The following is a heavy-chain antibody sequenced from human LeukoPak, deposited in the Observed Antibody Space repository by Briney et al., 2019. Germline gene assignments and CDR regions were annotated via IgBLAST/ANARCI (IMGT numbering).Heavy chain of an antibody. Sequence: SVKVSCKASGGTFSSYAISWVRQAPGQGLEWMGGIIPIFGTANYAQKFQGRVTITADKSTSTAYMELSSLRSEDTAVYYCARVAGYDFWSGYYNYWGQGTLVTVSS. V-gene: IGHV1-69*06. CDR1: GGTFSSYA. CDR3: ARVAGYDFWSGYYNY. J-gene: IGHJ4*02. D-gene: IGHD3-3*01. CDR2: IIPIFGTA.